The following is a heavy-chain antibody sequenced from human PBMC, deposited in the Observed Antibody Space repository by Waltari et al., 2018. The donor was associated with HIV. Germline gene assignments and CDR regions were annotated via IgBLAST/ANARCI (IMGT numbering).Heavy chain of an antibody. CDR2: IKQDGSEK. Sequence: EVQLVESGGGLVQPGGSLRLSCAASGFTFSSYWMSWVRQAPGKGREWVANIKQDGSEKYYADSVQGRFTISRDNAKNSLYLQMNSLRAEDTAVYYCARDRFWSGYRSPYYYYGMDVWGQGTTGTVSS. J-gene: IGHJ6*02. CDR1: GFTFSSYW. D-gene: IGHD3-3*01. V-gene: IGHV3-7*01. CDR3: ARDRFWSGYRSPYYYYGMDV.